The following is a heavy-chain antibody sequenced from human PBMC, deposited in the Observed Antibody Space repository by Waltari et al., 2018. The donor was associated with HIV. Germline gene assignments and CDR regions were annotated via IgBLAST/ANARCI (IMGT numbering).Heavy chain of an antibody. D-gene: IGHD2-15*01. J-gene: IGHJ5*02. CDR3: TTEGLYCSGGTCYSRFDP. Sequence: QVPLVQSGAEVKKPGASVKVSCKVSGYTLSELSMHWVRQAPGKGLEWMGGFDPEQGKTNYAKNVQGRVTMTEDASTDTAYMELSSLRSEYTAVYYCTTEGLYCSGGTCYSRFDPWGQGTLVTVSS. CDR2: FDPEQGKT. CDR1: GYTLSELS. V-gene: IGHV1-24*01.